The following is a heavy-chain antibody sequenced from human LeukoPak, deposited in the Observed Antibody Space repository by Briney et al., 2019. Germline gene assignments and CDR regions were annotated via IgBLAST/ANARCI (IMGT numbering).Heavy chain of an antibody. J-gene: IGHJ4*02. Sequence: GGSLRLSCAASGFTFSGSAMHWVRQASGKGLEWVGRIRGKANSYATAYAASVKGRFTISRDDSKNTAYLQMNSLKTEDTAVYYCTRHGGDYYDSSGYPSFDYWGQGTLVTVSS. D-gene: IGHD3-22*01. CDR2: IRGKANSYAT. V-gene: IGHV3-73*01. CDR3: TRHGGDYYDSSGYPSFDY. CDR1: GFTFSGSA.